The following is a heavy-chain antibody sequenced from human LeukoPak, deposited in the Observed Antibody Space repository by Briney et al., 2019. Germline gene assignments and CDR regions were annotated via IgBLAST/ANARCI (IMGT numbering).Heavy chain of an antibody. CDR2: INPNSGNT. J-gene: IGHJ4*02. Sequence: GASVKVSCKASGYTFTDYQVHWVRQAPGQGLEWMGRINPNSGNTNYAQKFQGRVTMTRDTSISTAYMELSRLRSDDTAVYYCAREGDYYYDTSGYYYDYWGQGTLVTVSS. CDR1: GYTFTDYQ. V-gene: IGHV1-2*06. D-gene: IGHD3-22*01. CDR3: AREGDYYYDTSGYYYDY.